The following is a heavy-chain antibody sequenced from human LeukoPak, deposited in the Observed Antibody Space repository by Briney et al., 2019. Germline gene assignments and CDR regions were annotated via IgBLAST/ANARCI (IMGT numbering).Heavy chain of an antibody. D-gene: IGHD3-3*01. CDR2: IYPSDSDT. J-gene: IGHJ3*02. CDR1: GYTITSYW. CDR3: ERTSYDFSNGFDI. Sequence: GESLKISCKGSGYTITSYWIGWMRQMPGKGLEWVAIIYPSDSDTRYSPYFQGQVPISVDKSISTTYLHWSSLKASDTAIYYCERTSYDFSNGFDIWGQGTLVTVSS. V-gene: IGHV5-51*01.